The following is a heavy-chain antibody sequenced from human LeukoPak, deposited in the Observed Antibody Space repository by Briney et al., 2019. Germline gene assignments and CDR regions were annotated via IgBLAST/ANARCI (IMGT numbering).Heavy chain of an antibody. CDR3: AARPIVGAPY. CDR2: INTDGSST. CDR1: GFTFSSYW. J-gene: IGHJ4*02. Sequence: GGSLRLSCAASGFTFSSYWMHWVRQAPGKGLVWVSRINTDGSSTTYADSVKGRFIISRDNAKNTLSLQMNSLRADDTAVYYCAARPIVGAPYWGQGTLVTVSS. V-gene: IGHV3-74*01. D-gene: IGHD1-26*01.